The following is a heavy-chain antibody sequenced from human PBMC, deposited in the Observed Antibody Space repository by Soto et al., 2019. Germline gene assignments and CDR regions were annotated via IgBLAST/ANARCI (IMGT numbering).Heavy chain of an antibody. CDR1: GFTFSSYW. Sequence: GGSLRLSCVASGFTFSSYWMHWVRQAPGKGLVWVSRINGDGSSTTHADSVRGRFTISRDNTKNTLYLQMNSLRAEDTAVYYCTRDAYYDFWSGYSAYYYYYMGVRGKGTTVTVSS. J-gene: IGHJ6*03. CDR2: INGDGSST. CDR3: TRDAYYDFWSGYSAYYYYYMGV. D-gene: IGHD3-3*01. V-gene: IGHV3-74*01.